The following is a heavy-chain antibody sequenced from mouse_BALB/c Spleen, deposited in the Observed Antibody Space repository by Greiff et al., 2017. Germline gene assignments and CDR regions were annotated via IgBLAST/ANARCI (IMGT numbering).Heavy chain of an antibody. J-gene: IGHJ4*01. CDR2: IDPETGGT. CDR1: GYTFTDYE. V-gene: IGHV1-15*01. Sequence: VQLQQSGAELVRPGASVTLSCKASGYTFTDYEMHWVKQTPVHGLEWIGAIDPETGGTAYNQKFKGKATLTADKSSSTAYMELRSLTSEDSAVYYCTRRENGYYLYAMDYWGQGTSVTVSS. CDR3: TRRENGYYLYAMDY. D-gene: IGHD2-3*01.